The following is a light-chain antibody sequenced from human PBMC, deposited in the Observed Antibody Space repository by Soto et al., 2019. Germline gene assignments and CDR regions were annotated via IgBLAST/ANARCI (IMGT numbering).Light chain of an antibody. CDR2: KAS. CDR1: QSLNNW. J-gene: IGKJ1*01. CDR3: QQYNSYSST. V-gene: IGKV1-5*03. Sequence: DIQMTQFPSTLSASVGDRVTITCRASQSLNNWLAWYQQKPGNAPKLLIYKASNLESGVPSRFSGSGSGTEFTLTISSLQPDDLATYYCQQYNSYSSTFGQGTKVEIK.